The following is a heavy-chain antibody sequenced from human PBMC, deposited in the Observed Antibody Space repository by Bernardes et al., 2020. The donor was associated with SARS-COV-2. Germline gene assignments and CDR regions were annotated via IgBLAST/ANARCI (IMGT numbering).Heavy chain of an antibody. CDR3: SRDFGGYFCA. Sequence: NRTIYYADSVKRRFTISRDNAKNSLYLQMNSLRAEDTAEYYCSRDFGGYFCAWGQGTLVTV. J-gene: IGHJ5*02. CDR2: NRTI. D-gene: IGHD3-22*01. V-gene: IGHV3-48*01.